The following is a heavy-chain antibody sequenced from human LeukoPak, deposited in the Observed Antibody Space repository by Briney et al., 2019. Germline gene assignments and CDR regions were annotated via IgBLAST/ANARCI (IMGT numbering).Heavy chain of an antibody. V-gene: IGHV4-34*01. CDR3: ARGRDRSKAGDH. CDR2: IHPSGIF. CDR1: GGSCDDYY. Sequence: SETLSLTCAVYGGSCDDYYCSWLRRPPGKGLVWIGEIHPSGIFYYNSSLLSRVTISIDTSKSQFSLRLTSVTAADTAFYYCARGRDRSKAGDHWGQGSLVTVSS. D-gene: IGHD5-24*01. J-gene: IGHJ4*02.